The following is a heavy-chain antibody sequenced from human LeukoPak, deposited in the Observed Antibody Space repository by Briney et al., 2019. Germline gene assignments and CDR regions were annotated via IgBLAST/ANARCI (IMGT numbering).Heavy chain of an antibody. V-gene: IGHV3-21*06. Sequence: GGSLTLSCEASGFTFSGYIMNWVRQAPGKGLEWVSYISESSSHTYNADSVKGRFTISRDNAKNSLYLQMNSLRVEDTGIYYCARDRAVKARIGGMDVWGQGTTVIVSS. J-gene: IGHJ6*02. CDR2: ISESSSHT. D-gene: IGHD4-4*01. CDR3: ARDRAVKARIGGMDV. CDR1: GFTFSGYI.